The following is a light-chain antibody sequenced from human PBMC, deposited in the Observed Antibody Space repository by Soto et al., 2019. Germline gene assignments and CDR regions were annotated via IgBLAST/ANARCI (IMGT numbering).Light chain of an antibody. V-gene: IGKV3-15*01. J-gene: IGKJ4*01. CDR2: GAP. CDR1: RSIRSS. CDR3: QQYKYWPLA. Sequence: ETVMTQAPATLSVSTGEGATLSCSASRSIRSSLAWYHQKPRRAHRLLIYGAPTRATDIPARFSGSGSGTEFTLTISSLQAEDFAIDYCQQYKYWPLAFGGGGKG.